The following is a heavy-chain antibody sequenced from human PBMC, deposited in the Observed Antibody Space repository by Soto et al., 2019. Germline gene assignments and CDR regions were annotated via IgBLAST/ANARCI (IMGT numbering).Heavy chain of an antibody. CDR1: GYTFTGYA. Sequence: QVQLVQSGAAEKKPGASVKVSCKASGYTFTGYAMHWVRQAPGQRLEWMGWINAGNGNTKYSQKFQGRVTITRDTAASTASMELSSLRSEDTAVYYCARAVAVPADFDYWGQGTLVTVSS. D-gene: IGHD6-19*01. CDR2: INAGNGNT. V-gene: IGHV1-3*05. CDR3: ARAVAVPADFDY. J-gene: IGHJ4*02.